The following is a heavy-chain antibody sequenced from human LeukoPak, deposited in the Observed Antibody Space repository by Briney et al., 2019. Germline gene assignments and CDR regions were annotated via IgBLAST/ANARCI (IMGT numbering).Heavy chain of an antibody. V-gene: IGHV1-69*06. J-gene: IGHJ5*02. CDR1: GGTFSSYG. D-gene: IGHD3-9*01. CDR2: IIPIFGTS. Sequence: SVKVSCKASGGTFSSYGISWVRQAPGQGLEWMGGIIPIFGTSNYAQKFQGRVTITADKSTSTAYMELSSLRSEDTAVYYCAREAYDILTGYYTRWFDPWGQGTLVTVSS. CDR3: AREAYDILTGYYTRWFDP.